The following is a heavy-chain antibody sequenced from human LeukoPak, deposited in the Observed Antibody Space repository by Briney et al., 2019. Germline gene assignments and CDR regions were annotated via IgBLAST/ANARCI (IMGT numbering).Heavy chain of an antibody. CDR2: IKYDASST. Sequence: PGGSLRLSCADSGFTFSSHWMHWVRQAPGKGLVWVSRIKYDASSTSYADSVKGRFTISRDNAKNTLYLQMNSLRAEDTVVYYCARGATYAYYQDYWGQGTLVTVSS. J-gene: IGHJ4*02. CDR3: ARGATYAYYQDY. CDR1: GFTFSSHW. D-gene: IGHD1-26*01. V-gene: IGHV3-74*01.